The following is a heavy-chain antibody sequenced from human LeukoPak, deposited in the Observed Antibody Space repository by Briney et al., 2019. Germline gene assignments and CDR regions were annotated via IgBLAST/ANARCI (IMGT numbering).Heavy chain of an antibody. Sequence: PSETLSLTCTVSGVSISSYYWSWIRQPPGKGLEWIGYIYYSGSTNYNPSLKSRVTISVDTSKNQFSLKLSSVTAADTVVYYCARGGGTSSFDLWGRGTLVTVSS. CDR3: ARGGGTSSFDL. V-gene: IGHV4-59*01. CDR2: IYYSGST. J-gene: IGHJ2*01. CDR1: GVSISSYY. D-gene: IGHD1-7*01.